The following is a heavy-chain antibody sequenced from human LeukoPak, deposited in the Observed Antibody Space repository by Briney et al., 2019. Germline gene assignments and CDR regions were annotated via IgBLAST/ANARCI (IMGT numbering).Heavy chain of an antibody. J-gene: IGHJ4*02. CDR3: AKDRPRLRGYSYGDFDY. Sequence: GGSLRLSCAASGFTFSSYAMSWVRQAPGKGLEWVSAISGSGGSTYYADSVKGRFTISRDNSKNTLYLQMNSLRAEDTAVYYCAKDRPRLRGYSYGDFDYWGQGTLVTVSS. D-gene: IGHD5-18*01. V-gene: IGHV3-23*01. CDR1: GFTFSSYA. CDR2: ISGSGGST.